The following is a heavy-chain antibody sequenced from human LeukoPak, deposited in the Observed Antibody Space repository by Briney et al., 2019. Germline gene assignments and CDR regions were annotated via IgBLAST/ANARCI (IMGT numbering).Heavy chain of an antibody. J-gene: IGHJ4*02. V-gene: IGHV3-30*02. Sequence: GGSLRLSCAASGFTFSSYGMHWVRQAPGKGLEWVAFIRYDGSPKYYGDSVKGRFTISRDNSKNTLYLQMNSLKTEDTAVYYCTSSRRGPDDYWGQGTLVTVSS. CDR3: TSSRRGPDDY. D-gene: IGHD2-2*01. CDR2: IRYDGSPK. CDR1: GFTFSSYG.